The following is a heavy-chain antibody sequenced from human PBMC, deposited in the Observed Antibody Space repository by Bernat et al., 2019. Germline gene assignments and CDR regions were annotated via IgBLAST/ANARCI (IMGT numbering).Heavy chain of an antibody. Sequence: QVQLQQWGAGLLKPSETLSLTCAVYGGSFSGYYWSGIRQPPGKGLEWIGEINHSGSTNYNPSLKSRVTISVDTSKNQFSLKLSSVTAADTAVYYCARGGYRTNDSWGQGTLVSVSS. CDR1: GGSFSGYY. D-gene: IGHD3-16*02. J-gene: IGHJ4*02. V-gene: IGHV4-34*01. CDR2: INHSGST. CDR3: ARGGYRTNDS.